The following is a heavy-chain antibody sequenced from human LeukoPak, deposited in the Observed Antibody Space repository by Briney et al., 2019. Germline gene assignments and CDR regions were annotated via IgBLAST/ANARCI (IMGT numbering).Heavy chain of an antibody. D-gene: IGHD3-22*01. CDR2: IYYSGST. CDR1: GGSISSSSYY. Sequence: SETLSLTCTVSGGSISSSSYYWGWIRQPPGKGLEWIGSIYYSGSTNYNPSLKSRVTISVDTSKNQFSLKLSSVTAADTAVYYCARRGDYYDSHAFDIWGQGTMVTVSS. J-gene: IGHJ3*02. V-gene: IGHV4-39*07. CDR3: ARRGDYYDSHAFDI.